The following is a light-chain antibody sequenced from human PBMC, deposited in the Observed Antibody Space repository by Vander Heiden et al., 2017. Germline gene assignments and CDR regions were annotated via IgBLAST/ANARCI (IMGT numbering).Light chain of an antibody. J-gene: IGKJ5*01. Sequence: IVLTQSPGTLSLSPGERATLSCRASQRVSSSYLAWEQQKPGQAPRLLIYGAFSRDTGIQNRFSGSGSGTDFTLTSRGRHTEDFGVYYNPHYASITFGQGTTMEIK. CDR1: QRVSSSY. CDR3: PHYASIT. CDR2: GAF. V-gene: IGKV3-20*01.